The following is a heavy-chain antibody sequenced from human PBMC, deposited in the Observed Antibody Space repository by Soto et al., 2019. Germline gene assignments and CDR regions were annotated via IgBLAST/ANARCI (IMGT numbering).Heavy chain of an antibody. Sequence: SQTLSLTCVISGDRVSSSSAAWNWIRQSPSRGLEWLGRTYYRSKWYNDYAVSVKSRITINPDTSKNQFSLQLNSVTPEDTAVYYCARDPGVRGGGWFDPWGQGTLVTVSS. D-gene: IGHD3-10*01. CDR3: ARDPGVRGGGWFDP. CDR1: GDRVSSSSAA. V-gene: IGHV6-1*01. CDR2: TYYRSKWYN. J-gene: IGHJ5*02.